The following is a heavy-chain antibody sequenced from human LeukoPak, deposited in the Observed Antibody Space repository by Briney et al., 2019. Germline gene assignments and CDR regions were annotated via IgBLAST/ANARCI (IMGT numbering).Heavy chain of an antibody. Sequence: ASVKVSCKASGYTFTGYYMHWVRQAPGQGLEWMGWINPNSGGTNYAQKLQGRVTMTRDTSISTAYTELSRLRSDDTAVYYCARAAPYSDFWSCYYTTFFDYWGQGTLVTVSS. V-gene: IGHV1-2*02. CDR2: INPNSGGT. D-gene: IGHD3-3*01. CDR3: ARAAPYSDFWSCYYTTFFDY. J-gene: IGHJ4*02. CDR1: GYTFTGYY.